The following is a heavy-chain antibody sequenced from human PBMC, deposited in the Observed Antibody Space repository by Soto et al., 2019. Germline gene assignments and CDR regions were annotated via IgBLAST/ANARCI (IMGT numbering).Heavy chain of an antibody. Sequence: PGGSLRLSCAASGFTFSSYEMNWVRQAPGKGLEWVSYISSSGSTIYYADSVKGRFTISRDNAKNSLYLQMNGLRAEDTAVYYCARAIKNPTTKPHYFDYWGQGTLVTVSS. CDR2: ISSSGSTI. CDR1: GFTFSSYE. V-gene: IGHV3-48*03. D-gene: IGHD4-17*01. J-gene: IGHJ4*02. CDR3: ARAIKNPTTKPHYFDY.